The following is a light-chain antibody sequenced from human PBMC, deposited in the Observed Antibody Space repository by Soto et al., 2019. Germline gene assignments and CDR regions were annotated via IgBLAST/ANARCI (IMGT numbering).Light chain of an antibody. Sequence: DIQMTQSPSTPSASVGDRVTITCRASQSISSWLAWYQQKPGKAPNLLIYAASTLQSGVPSRFSGSGSGTDFTLTISSLQPEDFATYYCQQSYSSPRTFGQGTKVDIK. CDR3: QQSYSSPRT. V-gene: IGKV1-39*01. CDR2: AAS. CDR1: QSISSW. J-gene: IGKJ1*01.